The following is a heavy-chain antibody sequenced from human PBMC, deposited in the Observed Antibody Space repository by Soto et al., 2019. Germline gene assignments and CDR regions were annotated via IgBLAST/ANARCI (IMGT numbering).Heavy chain of an antibody. CDR3: ASAWLGNHYFDY. V-gene: IGHV4-59*01. Sequence: SETLSLTCTVSGGSISSYYWSWIRQPPGKGLEWIGYIYYSGSTNYNPSLKSRVTISVDTSKNQFSLKLSSVTAADTAVYYCASAWLGNHYFDYWGQGTLVTVSS. CDR2: IYYSGST. J-gene: IGHJ4*02. CDR1: GGSISSYY. D-gene: IGHD6-19*01.